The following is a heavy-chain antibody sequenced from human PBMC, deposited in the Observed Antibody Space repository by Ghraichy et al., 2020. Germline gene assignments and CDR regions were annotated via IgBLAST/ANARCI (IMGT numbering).Heavy chain of an antibody. V-gene: IGHV4-34*01. J-gene: IGHJ3*02. CDR1: GGSFSGYY. CDR2: INHSGST. CDR3: ASPSPGRDCSSTSCYAFDI. D-gene: IGHD2-2*01. Sequence: SETLSLTCAVYGGSFSGYYWSWIRQPPGKGLEWIGEINHSGSTNYNPSLKSRVTISVDTSKNQFSLKLSSVTAADTAVYYCASPSPGRDCSSTSCYAFDIWGQGTMVTVSS.